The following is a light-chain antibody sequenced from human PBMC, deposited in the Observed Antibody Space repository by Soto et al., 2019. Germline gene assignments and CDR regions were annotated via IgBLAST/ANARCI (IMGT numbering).Light chain of an antibody. CDR3: QQYGRAPLFT. V-gene: IGKV3-20*01. CDR1: QSVSSGQ. J-gene: IGKJ3*01. Sequence: IVVTQSPGTLSLSPGERATLSCRASQSVSSGQIAWYQHKLGQAPRLLIYGASSRATGVPDRFSGTGSGTDFTLTISRLEPEDFAVYYCQQYGRAPLFTFGPGTTVEIK. CDR2: GAS.